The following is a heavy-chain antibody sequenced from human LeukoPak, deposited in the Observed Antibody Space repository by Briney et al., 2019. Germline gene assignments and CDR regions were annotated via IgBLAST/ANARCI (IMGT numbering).Heavy chain of an antibody. CDR3: ARASTTFDD. CDR2: ISDGGST. V-gene: IGHV4-59*01. J-gene: IGHJ4*02. D-gene: IGHD1-14*01. Sequence: SATLSLTCSVSGGSISSYYWSWIRQPPGKGLEWIGHISDGGSTNYNPSLKSRVSISVDTSKNQFSLNLTSMTAADTALYFCARASTTFDDWGQGTLVTVSS. CDR1: GGSISSYY.